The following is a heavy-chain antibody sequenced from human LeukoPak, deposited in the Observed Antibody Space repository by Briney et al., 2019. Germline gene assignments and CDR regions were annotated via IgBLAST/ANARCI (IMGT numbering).Heavy chain of an antibody. D-gene: IGHD3-10*01. CDR3: AKDLISMVRGSPMDV. J-gene: IGHJ6*02. CDR1: GFTFSNYG. V-gene: IGHV3-30*18. Sequence: GGSLRLSCAASGFTFSNYGMHWVRQAPGKGLEWVALITYDGYYEYYADSVKGRFTISRDNSKNMYLQMNSLRAEDTAVYYCAKDLISMVRGSPMDVWGQGTTVTVSS. CDR2: ITYDGYYE.